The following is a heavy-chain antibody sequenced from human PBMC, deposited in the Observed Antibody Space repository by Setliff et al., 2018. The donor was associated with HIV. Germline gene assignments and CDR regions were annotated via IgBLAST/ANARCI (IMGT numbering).Heavy chain of an antibody. CDR2: IYSGGSTT. Sequence: PGGSLRLSCAASGFTFSSYGMSWVRQAPGKGLEWVSFIYSGGSTTYYADSVKGRFTISRDNSKNTLYLQMNGLRAEDTAVYYCAKHFLLWSNAFHIWGQGTMVTVSS. V-gene: IGHV3-23*03. D-gene: IGHD2-21*01. J-gene: IGHJ3*02. CDR1: GFTFSSYG. CDR3: AKHFLLWSNAFHI.